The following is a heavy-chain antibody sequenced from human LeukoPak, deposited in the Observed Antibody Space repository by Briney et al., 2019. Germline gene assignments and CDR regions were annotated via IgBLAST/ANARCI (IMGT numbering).Heavy chain of an antibody. Sequence: GASVKVSCKASGYTFTSYGISWVRQAPGQGLEWMGWISAYNGNTNYAQKLQGRVTMTTDTSTSTAYMELRSLRSDDTAVYYCAREGITTFGVVPHFDYWGQGTLVTVSS. CDR3: AREGITTFGVVPHFDY. CDR2: ISAYNGNT. CDR1: GYTFTSYG. D-gene: IGHD3-3*01. J-gene: IGHJ4*02. V-gene: IGHV1-18*01.